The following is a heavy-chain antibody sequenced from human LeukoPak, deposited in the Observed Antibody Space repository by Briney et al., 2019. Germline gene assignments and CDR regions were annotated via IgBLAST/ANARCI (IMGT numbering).Heavy chain of an antibody. J-gene: IGHJ4*02. Sequence: PEASVKVSCKASGYTFTSYGISWVRQAPGQGLEWMGWISAYNGNTNYAQKLQGRVTMTTDTSTSTAYMELRSLRSDDTAVYYCATGYCSSTNCRIDYWGQGTLVSVSS. CDR3: ATGYCSSTNCRIDY. CDR1: GYTFTSYG. D-gene: IGHD2-2*03. CDR2: ISAYNGNT. V-gene: IGHV1-18*01.